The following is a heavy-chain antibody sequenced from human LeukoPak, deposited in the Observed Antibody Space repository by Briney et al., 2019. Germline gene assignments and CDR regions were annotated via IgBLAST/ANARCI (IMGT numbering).Heavy chain of an antibody. J-gene: IGHJ4*02. D-gene: IGHD5-24*01. CDR1: GFTFDDYA. V-gene: IGHV3-9*01. CDR2: ISWNSGSI. Sequence: PGRSLRLSCAASGFTFDDYAMHWVRQAPGKGLEWVSGISWNSGSIGYADSVKGRFTISRDNAKNSLYLQMNSLRAEDTALYYCARREGYRFDYWGQGTLVTVSS. CDR3: ARREGYRFDY.